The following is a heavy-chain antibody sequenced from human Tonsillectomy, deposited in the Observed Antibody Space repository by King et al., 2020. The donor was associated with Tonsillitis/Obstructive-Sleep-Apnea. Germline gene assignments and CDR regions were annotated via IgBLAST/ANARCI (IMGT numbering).Heavy chain of an antibody. D-gene: IGHD2-2*01. CDR1: GFTFSSYG. CDR2: IWYDGSHK. Sequence: VQLVESGGGVVQPGRSLRLSCAASGFTFSSYGMHWVPQAPGTGLEWVAAIWYDGSHKYYADSVKGRFTISRDNSKNTLYLQMNSLRAEDTAVYYCARGTDIVVVRHYYMDVWGKGTTVTVSS. CDR3: ARGTDIVVVRHYYMDV. V-gene: IGHV3-33*01. J-gene: IGHJ6*03.